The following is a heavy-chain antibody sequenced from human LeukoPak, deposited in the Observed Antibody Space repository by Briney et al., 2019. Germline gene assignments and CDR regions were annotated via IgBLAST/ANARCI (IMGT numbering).Heavy chain of an antibody. CDR1: GYTFTGYY. Sequence: APVKVSCKASGYTFTGYYMHWVRQAPGQGLEWMGWINPNSGGTNYAQKFQGWVTMTRDTSISTAYMELSRLRSDDTAVYYCARSPRQLWLPVDYWGQGTLVTVSS. D-gene: IGHD5-18*01. CDR2: INPNSGGT. J-gene: IGHJ4*02. CDR3: ARSPRQLWLPVDY. V-gene: IGHV1-2*04.